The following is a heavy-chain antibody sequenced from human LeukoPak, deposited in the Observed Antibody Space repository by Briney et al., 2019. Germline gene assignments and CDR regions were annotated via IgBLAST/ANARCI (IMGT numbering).Heavy chain of an antibody. D-gene: IGHD3-22*01. V-gene: IGHV4-39*07. CDR3: ARVSYYDSSGYSTYYFDY. CDR2: IYYSGIT. J-gene: IGHJ4*02. CDR1: GGSISSSTYY. Sequence: KPSETLPLTCTVSGGSISSSTYYWGWIRQPPGKGLEWIGSIYYSGITYYNPSLESRVTISVDTSKNQFSLNLSSVTAADTAVYYCARVSYYDSSGYSTYYFDYWGQGTLVTVSS.